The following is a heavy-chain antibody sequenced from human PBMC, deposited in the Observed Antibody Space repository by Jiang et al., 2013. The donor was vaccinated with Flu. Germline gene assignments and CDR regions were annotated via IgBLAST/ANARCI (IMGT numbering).Heavy chain of an antibody. CDR3: ARGAIVVVVAKNDNYYYGMDV. CDR2: INPSGGST. D-gene: IGHD2-15*01. CDR1: GHTFTSYY. V-gene: IGHV1-46*03. Sequence: GAEVKKPGASVKVSCKASGHTFTSYYMHWVRQAPGQGLEWMGIINPSGGSTSYAQKFQGRVTMTRDTSTSTVYMELSSLRSEDTAVCYCARGAIVVVVAKNDNYYYGMDVWGQGTTVTVSS. J-gene: IGHJ6*02.